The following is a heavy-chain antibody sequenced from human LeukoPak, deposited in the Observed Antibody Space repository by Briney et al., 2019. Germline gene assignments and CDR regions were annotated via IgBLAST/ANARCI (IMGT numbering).Heavy chain of an antibody. CDR1: GFTFTSSA. D-gene: IGHD3-22*01. CDR2: IVVGSGNT. V-gene: IGHV1-58*02. CDR3: AANYDSSGYYRQPPYYYYYMDV. Sequence: SVKVSCKASGFTFTSSAMQCVRQARGQRLEWIGWIVVGSGNTNYAQKFQERVTITRDMSTSTAYMELSSLRSEDTAVYYCAANYDSSGYYRQPPYYYYYMDVWGKGTTVTVSS. J-gene: IGHJ6*03.